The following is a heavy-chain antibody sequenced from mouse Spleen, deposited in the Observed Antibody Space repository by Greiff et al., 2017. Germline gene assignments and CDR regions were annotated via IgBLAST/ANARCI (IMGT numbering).Heavy chain of an antibody. V-gene: IGHV14-4*01. Sequence: VQLQQSGAELVRPGASVKLSCTASGFNIKDDYMHWVKQRPEQGLEWIGWIDPENGDTEYASKFQGKATITADTSSNTAYVQLSSLTSEDTAVYYCTTSSMITTYYFDYWGQGTTLTVSS. CDR3: TTSSMITTYYFDY. D-gene: IGHD2-4*01. J-gene: IGHJ2*01. CDR2: IDPENGDT. CDR1: GFNIKDDY.